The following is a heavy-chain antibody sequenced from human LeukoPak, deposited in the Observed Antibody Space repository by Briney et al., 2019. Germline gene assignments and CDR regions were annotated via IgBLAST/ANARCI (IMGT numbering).Heavy chain of an antibody. CDR2: IYYSGST. D-gene: IGHD2-15*01. CDR3: ARRVYSGDWFDP. J-gene: IGHJ5*02. CDR1: GGSISSYY. V-gene: IGHV4-59*01. Sequence: SETLSLTCTVSGGSISSYYWSWIRQPPGKGLEWIGYIYYSGSTNYNPSLKSRVTISVDTSKNQFSPKLSSVTAADTAVYYCARRVYSGDWFDPWGQGTLVTVSS.